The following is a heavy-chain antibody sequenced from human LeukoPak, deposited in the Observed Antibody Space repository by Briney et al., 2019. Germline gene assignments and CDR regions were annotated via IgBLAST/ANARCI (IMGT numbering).Heavy chain of an antibody. Sequence: GASVKVSCKASGYTFTGYYMHWVRQAPGQGLEWMGWINPNSGGTNYAQKFQGRVTMTRDTSISTAYMELSRLRSDDTAVYYCARTPNQVTIFGVVIIQNAFDIWGQGTMVTVSS. J-gene: IGHJ3*02. V-gene: IGHV1-2*02. D-gene: IGHD3-3*01. CDR1: GYTFTGYY. CDR2: INPNSGGT. CDR3: ARTPNQVTIFGVVIIQNAFDI.